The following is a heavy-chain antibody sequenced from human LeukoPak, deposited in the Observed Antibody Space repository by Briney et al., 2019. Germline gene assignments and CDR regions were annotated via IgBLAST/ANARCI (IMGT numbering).Heavy chain of an antibody. CDR3: AKDLPGYCSSTSCYAPLDY. CDR1: GFTFSSYG. D-gene: IGHD2-2*01. CDR2: ISYDGSNK. J-gene: IGHJ4*02. Sequence: GGSLRLSCAASGFTFSSYGMHWVRQAPGKGLEWVAVISYDGSNKYYADSVKGRFTISRDNSKNTLYLQMNSLRAEDTAVYCCAKDLPGYCSSTSCYAPLDYWGQGTLVTVSS. V-gene: IGHV3-30*18.